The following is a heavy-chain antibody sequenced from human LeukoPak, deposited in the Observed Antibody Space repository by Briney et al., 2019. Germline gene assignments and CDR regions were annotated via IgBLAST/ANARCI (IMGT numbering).Heavy chain of an antibody. Sequence: ASVKVSCKASGGTFSSYAISWVRQAPGQGLEWMGGIIPIFGTANYAQKFQGRVTITADESTSTAYMELSSLRSEDTAVYYCAEGEYSSSSEEHYYYYMDVWGKGTTVTVSS. CDR3: AEGEYSSSSEEHYYYYMDV. J-gene: IGHJ6*03. CDR1: GGTFSSYA. D-gene: IGHD6-6*01. CDR2: IIPIFGTA. V-gene: IGHV1-69*13.